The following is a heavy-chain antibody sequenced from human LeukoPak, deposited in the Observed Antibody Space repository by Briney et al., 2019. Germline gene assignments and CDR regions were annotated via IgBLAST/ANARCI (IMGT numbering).Heavy chain of an antibody. J-gene: IGHJ6*03. Sequence: QAGGSLRLSCAASGFTFSSYAMSWVRQAPGKGLEWVSAISGSGDSTYYADSVKGRFTISRDNSKNTLYLQMNSLRAEDTAVYYCAKSHRGYAPRRTYYYYMDVWGKGTTVTVSS. D-gene: IGHD5-12*01. CDR3: AKSHRGYAPRRTYYYYMDV. CDR2: ISGSGDST. CDR1: GFTFSSYA. V-gene: IGHV3-23*01.